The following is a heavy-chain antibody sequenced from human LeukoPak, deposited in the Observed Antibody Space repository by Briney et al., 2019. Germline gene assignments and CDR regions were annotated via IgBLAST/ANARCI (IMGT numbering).Heavy chain of an antibody. Sequence: GGSLRLSCAASGFTFSSYWMSWVRQAPGKGLEWVANIKQDGSEKYYVDSVKGRFTISRDNAKNSLYLQMNSLRAEDTAVYYCAKEVGEYYYDSSGYYGGAFDIWGQGTMVTVSS. D-gene: IGHD3-22*01. CDR1: GFTFSSYW. V-gene: IGHV3-7*01. CDR3: AKEVGEYYYDSSGYYGGAFDI. CDR2: IKQDGSEK. J-gene: IGHJ3*02.